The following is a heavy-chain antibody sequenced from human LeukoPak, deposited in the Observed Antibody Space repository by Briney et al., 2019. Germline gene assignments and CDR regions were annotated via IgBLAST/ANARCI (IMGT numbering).Heavy chain of an antibody. V-gene: IGHV4-34*01. D-gene: IGHD3-9*01. CDR2: INHSGST. CDR3: ARGRVENVLRYFDWLYYYMDV. CDR1: GGSFGGYY. Sequence: SETLSLTCAVYGGSFGGYYWSWIRQPPGKGLEWIGEINHSGSTNYNPSLKSRVTISVDTSKNQFSLKLSSVTAADTAVYYCARGRVENVLRYFDWLYYYMDVWGKGTTVTVSS. J-gene: IGHJ6*03.